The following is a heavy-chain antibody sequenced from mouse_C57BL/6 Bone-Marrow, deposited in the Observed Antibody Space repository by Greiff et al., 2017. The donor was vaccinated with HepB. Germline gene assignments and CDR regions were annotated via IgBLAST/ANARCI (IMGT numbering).Heavy chain of an antibody. J-gene: IGHJ2*01. Sequence: VQRVESGAELVKPGASVKISCKASGYAFSSYWMNWVKQRPGKGLEWIGQIYPGDGDTNYNGKFKGKATLTADKSSSTAYMQLSSLTSEDSAVYFCASKGNYGSSYPYYFDYWGQGTTLTVSS. CDR2: IYPGDGDT. CDR1: GYAFSSYW. CDR3: ASKGNYGSSYPYYFDY. D-gene: IGHD1-1*01. V-gene: IGHV1-80*01.